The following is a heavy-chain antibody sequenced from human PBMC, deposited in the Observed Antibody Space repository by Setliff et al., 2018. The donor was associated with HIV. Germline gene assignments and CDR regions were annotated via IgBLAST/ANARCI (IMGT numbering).Heavy chain of an antibody. CDR1: GGSMNSHY. CDR3: ARDLLGSSSLVDY. D-gene: IGHD6-6*01. V-gene: IGHV4-59*11. J-gene: IGHJ4*02. Sequence: PSETLSLTCTVSGGSMNSHYWSWIRQPPGKGLEWIGYIYYIGITNYYPSLKSRVIISLDTSKNQISLKLNSVTAADTAVYYCARDLLGSSSLVDYWGQGTLVTVSS. CDR2: IYYIGIT.